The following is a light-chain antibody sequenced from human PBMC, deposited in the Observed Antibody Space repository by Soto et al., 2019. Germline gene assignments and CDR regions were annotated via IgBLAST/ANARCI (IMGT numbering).Light chain of an antibody. CDR3: QQYGSSGT. CDR2: GAS. CDR1: QSVSSN. Sequence: IVMTQSPATLSVSPGERATLSCRASQSVSSNLAWYQQKPGQAPRLLIYGASSRATGIPDRFSGSGSGTDFTLTISRLEPEDFAVYYCQQYGSSGTFGQGTKVDIK. J-gene: IGKJ1*01. V-gene: IGKV3-20*01.